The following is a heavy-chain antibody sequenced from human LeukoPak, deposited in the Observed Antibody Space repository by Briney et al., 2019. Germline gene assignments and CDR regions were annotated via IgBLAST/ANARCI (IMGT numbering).Heavy chain of an antibody. V-gene: IGHV3-23*01. D-gene: IGHD6-13*01. Sequence: GGSLRLSCTASGLTFSSYAMSWVRQAPGKGLEWVSTISGTGGSTYYADSVKGRFTISRDNSKNTLYLQVNSLRAEDTAVYYCAKSSPQLVLGGFDYWGQGTLVTVSS. J-gene: IGHJ4*02. CDR2: ISGTGGST. CDR1: GLTFSSYA. CDR3: AKSSPQLVLGGFDY.